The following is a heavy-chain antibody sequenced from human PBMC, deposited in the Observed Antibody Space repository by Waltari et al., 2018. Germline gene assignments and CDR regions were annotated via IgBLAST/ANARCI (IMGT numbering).Heavy chain of an antibody. CDR2: IHHSGRT. V-gene: IGHV4-30-2*01. CDR3: AVSGPYPGSDY. J-gene: IGHJ4*02. Sequence: QLKVQESDPGLVKPSQTLSLTCAVSGVSTRSGGFSWSWIRQPPVKGLEWIGYIHHSGRTYYNPSLKSRVTLSVDTSKNQFSLKLSSVTAADTAVYYCAVSGPYPGSDYWGQGTLVTVSS. CDR1: GVSTRSGGFS. D-gene: IGHD3-10*01.